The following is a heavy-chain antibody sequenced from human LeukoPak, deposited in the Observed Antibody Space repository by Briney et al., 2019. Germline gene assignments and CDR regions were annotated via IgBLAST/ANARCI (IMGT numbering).Heavy chain of an antibody. CDR3: AKGDGGTYPFDY. D-gene: IGHD2-21*02. Sequence: HTGGSLRLSCAASGFTFGSYAMSWVRRAPGKGLEWVSTIGTSGGYTNYADSVKGRFTISRDNSKNTLYLQMNSLRAEDTALYYCAKGDGGTYPFDYWGQGTLVTVSS. CDR1: GFTFGSYA. V-gene: IGHV3-23*01. CDR2: IGTSGGYT. J-gene: IGHJ4*02.